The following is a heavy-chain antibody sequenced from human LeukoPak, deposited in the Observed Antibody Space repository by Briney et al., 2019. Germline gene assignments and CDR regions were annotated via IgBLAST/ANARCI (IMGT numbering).Heavy chain of an antibody. CDR2: IWYDGSNK. CDR1: GFTISSYG. Sequence: GAPLIPSCAASGFTISSYGIHWGHQPPDKRLERVAVIWYDGSNKYYADSVKRRFTISRDNSKNTLYLQMNRLRAEDTAVYYCAKGDYYDSSGCLDYWGQGTLVTVSS. J-gene: IGHJ4*02. D-gene: IGHD3-22*01. V-gene: IGHV3-33*06. CDR3: AKGDYYDSSGCLDY.